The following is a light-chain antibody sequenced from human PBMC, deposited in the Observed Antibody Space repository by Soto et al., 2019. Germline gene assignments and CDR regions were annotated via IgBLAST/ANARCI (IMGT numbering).Light chain of an antibody. CDR2: GAS. Sequence: PGERVTLSCRASQSVSSSYLTWYQQKPGQAHRLLIYGASTRATSIPARFSGSGSGTDFTLTISSLQPEDFAVYYCQQDYNLPPYTFGQGTKLEIK. CDR3: QQDYNLPPYT. J-gene: IGKJ2*01. CDR1: QSVSSSY. V-gene: IGKV3D-7*01.